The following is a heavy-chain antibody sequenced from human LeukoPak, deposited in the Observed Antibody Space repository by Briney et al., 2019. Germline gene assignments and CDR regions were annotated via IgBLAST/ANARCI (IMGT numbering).Heavy chain of an antibody. CDR1: GGTFSSYA. Sequence: SVKVSCKASGGTFSSYAISWVRQAPGQGLEWMGRIIPILGIANYAQKFQGRVTIAADKSTSTAYMELSSLRSEDTAVYYCAKSTTYYYDSSSNYWGQGTLVTVSS. CDR2: IIPILGIA. J-gene: IGHJ4*02. V-gene: IGHV1-69*04. D-gene: IGHD3-22*01. CDR3: AKSTTYYYDSSSNY.